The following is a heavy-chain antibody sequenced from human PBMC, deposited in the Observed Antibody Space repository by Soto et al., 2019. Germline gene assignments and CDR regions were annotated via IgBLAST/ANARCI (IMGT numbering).Heavy chain of an antibody. D-gene: IGHD7-27*01. Sequence: QVQLVESGGGVVQPGRSLRLSCAASGFTFSNYGMHWVRQAPGKGLEWVAVISYDGSNKYYADSVKGRFTISRDNSKNTLYLQMNSLRAEDTAVYYCAKDLGHGGRGAFDIWGQGTTVPVSS. CDR2: ISYDGSNK. V-gene: IGHV3-30*18. CDR1: GFTFSNYG. J-gene: IGHJ3*02. CDR3: AKDLGHGGRGAFDI.